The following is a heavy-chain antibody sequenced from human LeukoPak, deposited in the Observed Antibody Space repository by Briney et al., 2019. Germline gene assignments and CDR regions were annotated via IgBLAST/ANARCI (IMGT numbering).Heavy chain of an antibody. V-gene: IGHV3-23*01. CDR1: GFAFNNDA. D-gene: IGHD5-18*01. CDR3: ARQPYFYYYLDV. J-gene: IGHJ6*03. CDR2: IVGDSTIE. Sequence: GGSLRLSCAASGFAFNNDAMTWVRQPPRKGLEWVSTIVGDSTIEYYADSVKGRFTISSDNSKTMLFLHMNSLRAEDTAIYYCARQPYFYYYLDVWGKGTTVTV.